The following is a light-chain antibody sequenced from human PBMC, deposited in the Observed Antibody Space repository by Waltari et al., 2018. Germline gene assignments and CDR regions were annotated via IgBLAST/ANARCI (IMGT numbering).Light chain of an antibody. CDR1: NSNVAILLS. CDR2: EIS. J-gene: IGLJ1*01. V-gene: IGLV2-23*02. Sequence: QSALTQPASVSGAHGQSITISCTALNSNVAILLSVSWYQHHPGRNPRLLIYEISQRPSGISNRFSGSKSGNTASLTISGLQPEDEADYFCCSFAGYGIYVFGSGTQVSVL. CDR3: CSFAGYGIYV.